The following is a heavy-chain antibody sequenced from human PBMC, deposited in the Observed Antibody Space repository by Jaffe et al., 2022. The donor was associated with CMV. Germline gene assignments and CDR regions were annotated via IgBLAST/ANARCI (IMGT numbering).Heavy chain of an antibody. D-gene: IGHD3-10*01. J-gene: IGHJ6*02. V-gene: IGHV4-59*01. CDR2: IYASGTT. Sequence: QLQLQESGPGLVKPSETLSLTCTVSGGSISSSYWSWIRQSPGKGLEWIGYIYASGTTDYNPSLKSRVTISVGTSNDQFSLKLTSVTAADTGVYYCARCHYYGSGTYHIPWYYGMDVWGQGTTVIVSS. CDR3: ARCHYYGSGTYHIPWYYGMDV. CDR1: GGSISSSY.